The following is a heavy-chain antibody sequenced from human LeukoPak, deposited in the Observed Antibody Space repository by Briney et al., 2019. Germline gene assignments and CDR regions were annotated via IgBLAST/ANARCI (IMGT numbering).Heavy chain of an antibody. J-gene: IGHJ4*02. CDR1: GFTFSSYA. Sequence: GGSLGLSCAASGFTFSSYAMHWVRQAPGKGLEWVAVISYDGSNKYYADSVKGRFTISRDNSKNTLYLQMNSLRAEDTAVYYCARDKSSGAVAGTIQSWGQGTLVTVSS. D-gene: IGHD6-19*01. CDR3: ARDKSSGAVAGTIQS. V-gene: IGHV3-30-3*01. CDR2: ISYDGSNK.